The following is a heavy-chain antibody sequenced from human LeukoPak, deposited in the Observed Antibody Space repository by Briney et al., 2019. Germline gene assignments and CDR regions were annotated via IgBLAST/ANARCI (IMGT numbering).Heavy chain of an antibody. V-gene: IGHV1-18*01. D-gene: IGHD2/OR15-2a*01. Sequence: ASVKVSCKASGYTFTNYGFSWVRQAPGQGLEWMGWISVYNGNTHYAQKLQGRVTLTTDTSTTTAYMELRSLRSDDTAVYYCARVLSATTDMDVWGKGTTVTVSS. CDR2: ISVYNGNT. CDR3: ARVLSATTDMDV. CDR1: GYTFTNYG. J-gene: IGHJ6*03.